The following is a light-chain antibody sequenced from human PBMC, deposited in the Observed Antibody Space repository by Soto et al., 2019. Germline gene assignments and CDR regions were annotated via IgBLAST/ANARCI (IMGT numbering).Light chain of an antibody. J-gene: IGKJ4*01. CDR3: QQYNSYSLT. CDR1: QSISSR. V-gene: IGKV1-5*01. Sequence: DLQMTQSPSTLSASVGDRVTITCRASQSISSRLAWYQQKPGKAPKILIYDASNLESGVPSRFSGSGYGTEFTLTISSLQPDDFATYYCQQYNSYSLTFGGGTKVEIK. CDR2: DAS.